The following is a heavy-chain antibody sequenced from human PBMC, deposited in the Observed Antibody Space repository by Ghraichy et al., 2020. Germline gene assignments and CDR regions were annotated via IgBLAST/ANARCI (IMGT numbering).Heavy chain of an antibody. Sequence: ASVKVSCKASGYTFTSYGISWVRQAPGQGLEWMGWISAYNGNTNYAQKLQGRVTMTTDTSTSTAYMELRSLRSDDTAVYYCARVAPSPTSIAVAGLDYWGQGTLVTVSS. D-gene: IGHD6-19*01. CDR3: ARVAPSPTSIAVAGLDY. V-gene: IGHV1-18*04. J-gene: IGHJ4*02. CDR1: GYTFTSYG. CDR2: ISAYNGNT.